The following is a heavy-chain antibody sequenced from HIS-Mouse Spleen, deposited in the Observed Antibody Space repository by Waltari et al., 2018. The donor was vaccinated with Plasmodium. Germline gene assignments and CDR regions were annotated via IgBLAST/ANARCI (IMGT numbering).Heavy chain of an antibody. CDR2: ISSSSSYI. CDR3: AREDILTGYYNDYWYFDL. J-gene: IGHJ2*01. Sequence: EVQLVESGGGLVKPGGSLRLPCAASGFPFSSHSMTWFRQAPGKGLEWVSSISSSSSYIYYADSVKGRFTISRDNAKNSLYLQMNSLRAEDTAVYYCAREDILTGYYNDYWYFDLWGRGTLVTVSS. D-gene: IGHD3-9*01. CDR1: GFPFSSHS. V-gene: IGHV3-21*01.